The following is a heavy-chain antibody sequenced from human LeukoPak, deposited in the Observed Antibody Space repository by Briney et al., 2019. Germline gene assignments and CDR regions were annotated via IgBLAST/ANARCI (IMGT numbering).Heavy chain of an antibody. CDR2: IYYSGST. V-gene: IGHV4-59*01. Sequence: SETLSLTCTVSGGSISSYYWSWIRQPPGKGLEWIGYIYYSGSTNYNPSLKSRATISVDTSKNQFSLKLSSVTAADTAVYYCAREGSGSYVNWFDPWGQGTLVTVSS. CDR3: AREGSGSYVNWFDP. D-gene: IGHD1-26*01. CDR1: GGSISSYY. J-gene: IGHJ5*02.